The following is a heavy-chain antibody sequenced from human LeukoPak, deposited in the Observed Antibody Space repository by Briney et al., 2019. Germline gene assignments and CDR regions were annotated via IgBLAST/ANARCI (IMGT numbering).Heavy chain of an antibody. Sequence: WGSLRLSCAASGFTFSSYNINWVRQVPGKGLEWVSSISGSSSYIYYADSVKGRFSISRHNAKNSLYLQMNSLRAEDTAVYYCARVSAGVIGMKDVFDIWGQGTMVTVSS. CDR3: ARVSAGVIGMKDVFDI. CDR1: GFTFSSYN. V-gene: IGHV3-21*01. J-gene: IGHJ3*02. D-gene: IGHD3-16*02. CDR2: ISGSSSYI.